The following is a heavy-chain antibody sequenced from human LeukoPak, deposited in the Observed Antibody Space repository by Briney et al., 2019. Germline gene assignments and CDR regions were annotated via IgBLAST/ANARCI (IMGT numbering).Heavy chain of an antibody. V-gene: IGHV4-31*03. CDR3: ARDWGGQVDY. CDR2: IYYSGST. D-gene: IGHD7-27*01. Sequence: SETLSLTCTVSGGSISSGGYYWSWIRQHPGQGLEWIGYIYYSGSTYYNPSLKSRVTISVDTSKNQFSLKLSSVTAADTAVYYCARDWGGQVDYWGQGTLVTVSS. J-gene: IGHJ4*02. CDR1: GGSISSGGYY.